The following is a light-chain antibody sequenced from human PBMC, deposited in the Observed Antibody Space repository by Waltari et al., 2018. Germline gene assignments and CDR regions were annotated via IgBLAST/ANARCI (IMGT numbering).Light chain of an antibody. Sequence: DIQMTQSPSSLSASVGDRVSITCQASQDISNYLNWYQQKPGKAPKLLIYDASNLETGVPSRFSGSGSGTHFTFTISSLQPEDVATYYCQQYDNLATFGQGTRLEI. CDR3: QQYDNLAT. V-gene: IGKV1-33*01. J-gene: IGKJ5*01. CDR2: DAS. CDR1: QDISNY.